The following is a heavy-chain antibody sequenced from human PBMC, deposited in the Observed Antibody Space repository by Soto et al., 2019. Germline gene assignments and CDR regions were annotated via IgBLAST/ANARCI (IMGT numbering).Heavy chain of an antibody. Sequence: EVQLVESGGGLVQPGGSLRLSCAASGFTFSSYSMNWVRQAPGKGLEWVSYIRTSSSSIFYADSVKGRFTISKDDAKNSLYLQMNSLRDEDTAVYSCARDHNCGFDYWGQGTLVTVSS. J-gene: IGHJ4*02. CDR2: IRTSSSSI. D-gene: IGHD7-27*01. CDR1: GFTFSSYS. CDR3: ARDHNCGFDY. V-gene: IGHV3-48*02.